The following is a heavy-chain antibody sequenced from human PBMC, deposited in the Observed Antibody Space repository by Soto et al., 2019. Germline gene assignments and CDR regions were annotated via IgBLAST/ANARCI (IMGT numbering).Heavy chain of an antibody. CDR3: ARAVAGTPAYYFDY. V-gene: IGHV4-39*01. CDR2: IYYSGST. J-gene: IGHJ4*02. Sequence: QLQLQESGPGLVKPSETLSLTCTVSGGSISSSSYYWGWIRQPPGKWLEWIGSIYYSGSTYYNPSLKSRVTISVDTSKNQFSLKLSSVTAADTAVYYCARAVAGTPAYYFDYWGQGTLVTVSS. CDR1: GGSISSSSYY. D-gene: IGHD6-19*01.